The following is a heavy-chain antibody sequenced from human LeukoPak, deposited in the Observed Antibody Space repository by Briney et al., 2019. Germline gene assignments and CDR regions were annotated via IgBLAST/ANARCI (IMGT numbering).Heavy chain of an antibody. Sequence: ASVKVSCKASGYTFTSYDINWVRQATGQGLEWMGWMNPNSGNTGYAQKFQGRVTMTRNTSISTAYMELSSLRSEDTAVYYCARGDYDFWSGYYPNNWFDPWGQGTLVTVSS. CDR1: GYTFTSYD. D-gene: IGHD3-3*01. CDR3: ARGDYDFWSGYYPNNWFDP. V-gene: IGHV1-8*01. J-gene: IGHJ5*02. CDR2: MNPNSGNT.